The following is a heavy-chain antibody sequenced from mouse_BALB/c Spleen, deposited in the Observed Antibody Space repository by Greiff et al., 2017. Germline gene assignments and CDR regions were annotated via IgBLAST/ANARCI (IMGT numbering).Heavy chain of an antibody. CDR2: IYPGSGNT. CDR1: GYTFTDYY. J-gene: IGHJ2*01. D-gene: IGHD1-1*02. CDR3: ARGGGTGDYFDY. V-gene: IGHV1-77*01. Sequence: QVQLQQSGAELARPGASVKLSCKASGYTFTDYYINWVKQRTGQGLEWIGEIYPGSGNTYYNEKFKGKATLTADKSSSTAYMQLSSLTSEDSAVYFCARGGGTGDYFDYWGQGTTLTVSS.